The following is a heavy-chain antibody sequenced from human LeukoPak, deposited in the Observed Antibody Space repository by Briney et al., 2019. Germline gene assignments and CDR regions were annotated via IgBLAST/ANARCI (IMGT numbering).Heavy chain of an antibody. Sequence: PSETLSLTCTVSGGSISSYYWSWIRQPPGKGLEWIGFIYYSGSTNYNPSLKSRVTISVDASKNQFSLKLSSVTAADTAVYYCARDRETGEGDGGYYYYGMDVWGQGTTVTVSS. CDR1: GGSISSYY. CDR2: IYYSGST. D-gene: IGHD7-27*01. J-gene: IGHJ6*02. CDR3: ARDRETGEGDGGYYYYGMDV. V-gene: IGHV4-59*01.